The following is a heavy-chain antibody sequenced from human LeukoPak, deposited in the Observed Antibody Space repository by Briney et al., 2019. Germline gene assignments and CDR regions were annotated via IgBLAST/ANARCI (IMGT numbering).Heavy chain of an antibody. Sequence: PGGSLRLSSAAPGVTFTNYPMHWVRQAPRKGLGWVAVVSDEGNKINYAHSVKGRFTISRDNSKNTLYLQTTSLRAEDTALYYCVRDLDSTGYYDYWGQGTLVTVSS. CDR3: VRDLDSTGYYDY. CDR2: VSDEGNKI. CDR1: GVTFTNYP. J-gene: IGHJ4*02. D-gene: IGHD3-22*01. V-gene: IGHV3-30*04.